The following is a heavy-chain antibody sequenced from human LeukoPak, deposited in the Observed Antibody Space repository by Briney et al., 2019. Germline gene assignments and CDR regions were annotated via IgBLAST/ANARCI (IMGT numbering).Heavy chain of an antibody. CDR2: IRSKANSYAT. V-gene: IGHV3-73*01. D-gene: IGHD6-13*01. Sequence: GGSLRLSCAASGFTFSGSAMHWVRQASGKGLEWVGRIRSKANSYATAYAASVKGRFTISRDDSKNAAYLQMNSLKTEDTAVYYCTNLIAAAGNDAFDIWGQGTMVTVSS. J-gene: IGHJ3*02. CDR1: GFTFSGSA. CDR3: TNLIAAAGNDAFDI.